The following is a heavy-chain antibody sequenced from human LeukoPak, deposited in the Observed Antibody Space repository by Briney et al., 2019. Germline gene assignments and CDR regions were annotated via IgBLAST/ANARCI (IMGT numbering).Heavy chain of an antibody. V-gene: IGHV3-7*01. D-gene: IGHD3-9*01. J-gene: IGHJ6*03. Sequence: GGSLRLSSAASGFTFSSYWMSWVRQAPGKGLEWVANIKQDGSEKYYVDSVKGRFTISRDNAKNSLYLQMNSLRAEDTAVYYCARVGSDDILTGYQNYYYYYMDVWGKGTTVTVSS. CDR2: IKQDGSEK. CDR3: ARVGSDDILTGYQNYYYYYMDV. CDR1: GFTFSSYW.